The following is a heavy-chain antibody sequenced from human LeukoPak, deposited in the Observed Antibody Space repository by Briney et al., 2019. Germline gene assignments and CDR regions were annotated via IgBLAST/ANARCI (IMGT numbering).Heavy chain of an antibody. J-gene: IGHJ4*02. CDR2: VSGYTDNT. CDR1: GYTFTTYG. V-gene: IGHV1-18*01. D-gene: IGHD2-2*01. Sequence: ASVKVSCKTSGYTFTTYGVSWVRQAPGQGLEWMGWVSGYTDNTNYAERFQGRVTMTIDTSTSTVYMELTSLRSDDTAVYYCARGEVSASLYYFDFWGQGTLVTVS. CDR3: ARGEVSASLYYFDF.